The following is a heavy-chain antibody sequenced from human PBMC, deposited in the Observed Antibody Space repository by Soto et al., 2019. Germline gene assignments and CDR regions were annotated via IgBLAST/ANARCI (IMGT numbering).Heavy chain of an antibody. Sequence: EVQLVESGGGLVQPGGSLRLSCVASGIPVSSNYMTWVRQAPGKGLEWVSVLHSGGDTYYANSVKGRFTISRHDSTNTLFLQMNSLTAEDTAVYYCARDGPYYYASRMDVWGQGTTGTGSS. V-gene: IGHV3-53*04. D-gene: IGHD3-10*01. CDR3: ARDGPYYYASRMDV. CDR2: LHSGGDT. CDR1: GIPVSSNY. J-gene: IGHJ6*02.